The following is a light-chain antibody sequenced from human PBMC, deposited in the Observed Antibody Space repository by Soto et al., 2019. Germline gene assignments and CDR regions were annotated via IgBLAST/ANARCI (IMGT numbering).Light chain of an antibody. V-gene: IGKV1-27*01. CDR1: QGISNY. Sequence: IHMTQSPSSLSASVGSRVSITCRASQGISNYLAWYQQKPGKAPKVLIYAASTSQPGVPSRFSGSGSGTDFTLTINSLQPDDIATYYCQNYDSAPITFGQGTRLEIK. CDR2: AAS. J-gene: IGKJ5*01. CDR3: QNYDSAPIT.